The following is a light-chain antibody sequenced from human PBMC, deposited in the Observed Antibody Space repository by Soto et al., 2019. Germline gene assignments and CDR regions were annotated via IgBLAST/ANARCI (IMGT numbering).Light chain of an antibody. V-gene: IGLV2-14*01. CDR1: SSDVGGYNY. CDR2: EVS. J-gene: IGLJ2*01. Sequence: QSVLTQPASVSGSPGQSITISCTGTSSDVGGYNYVSWHQQNPGKAPKLIIYEVSNRPSGVSYRFSASKSGNAASLTISGLQAEDEADYYCSSYTSSTTVVFGGGTKLTVL. CDR3: SSYTSSTTVV.